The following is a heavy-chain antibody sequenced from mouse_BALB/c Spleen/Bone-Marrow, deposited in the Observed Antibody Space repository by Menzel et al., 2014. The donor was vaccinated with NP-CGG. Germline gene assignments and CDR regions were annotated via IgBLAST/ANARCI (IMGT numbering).Heavy chain of an antibody. J-gene: IGHJ1*01. CDR3: ALGVRLYWFFDV. D-gene: IGHD2-14*01. CDR1: GYTFTSYW. V-gene: IGHV1-87*01. CDR2: IYPGDDDT. Sequence: VQLQESGAELARPGASVKLSCKASGYTFTSYWMQWVKQRPGQGLEWIGAIYPGDDDTRYTQKFKGKATLTVDKSSNTAYMQLDSLTSDDSAVYYCALGVRLYWFFDVWGAGTTVTVSS.